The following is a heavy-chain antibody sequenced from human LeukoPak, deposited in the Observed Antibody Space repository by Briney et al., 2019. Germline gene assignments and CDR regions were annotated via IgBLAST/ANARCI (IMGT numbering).Heavy chain of an antibody. CDR3: ARGPDYGDRLDYFDY. V-gene: IGHV3-7*01. Sequence: GGSLRLSCAASGFPFSRHWMGWFGQAPGKGLEWVANIKQDGSQYYVDSVKGRFIISRDNAKNSLSLQMNSPRVEDTALYYCARGPDYGDRLDYFDYWGQGTLVTVSS. CDR2: IKQDGSQ. D-gene: IGHD4-17*01. J-gene: IGHJ4*02. CDR1: GFPFSRHW.